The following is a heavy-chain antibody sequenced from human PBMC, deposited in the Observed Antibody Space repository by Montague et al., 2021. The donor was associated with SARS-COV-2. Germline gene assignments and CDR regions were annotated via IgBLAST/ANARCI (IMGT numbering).Heavy chain of an antibody. Sequence: SETLSLTCAVYGGSFNDYYWSWIRQPPGKGLEWIGEINHGGSTNYSPSLKSRVTISVDTSKNQFSLKLSSVTAADTAVYYCARRGVVPAGMEYYYYGMDVWGQGTTVTVSS. D-gene: IGHD2-2*01. CDR3: ARRGVVPAGMEYYYYGMDV. CDR1: GGSFNDYY. CDR2: INHGGST. J-gene: IGHJ6*02. V-gene: IGHV4-34*01.